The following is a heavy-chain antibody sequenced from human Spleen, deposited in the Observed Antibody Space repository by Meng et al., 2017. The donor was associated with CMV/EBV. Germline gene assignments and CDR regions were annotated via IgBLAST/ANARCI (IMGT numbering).Heavy chain of an antibody. Sequence: GESLKISCAASGFTVSSNYMNWVRQAPGKGLEWVSVIYSGGSTYYADSVKGRFTISRDNSKNTLYLQMNSLRAEDTAVYYCARESYCGGDCYLVDYWGQGTLVTVSS. CDR1: GFTVSSNY. CDR2: IYSGGST. D-gene: IGHD2-21*01. J-gene: IGHJ4*02. V-gene: IGHV3-53*01. CDR3: ARESYCGGDCYLVDY.